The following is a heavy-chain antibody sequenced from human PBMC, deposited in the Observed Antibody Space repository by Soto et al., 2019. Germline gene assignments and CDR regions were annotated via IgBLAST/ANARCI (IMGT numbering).Heavy chain of an antibody. D-gene: IGHD3-10*01. CDR1: GDMFRNSA. CDR2: IIPLFRKT. V-gene: IGHV1-69*01. Sequence: QVQLVQSGAEVKRPGSSVKVSCKASGDMFRNSAFTWVRQAPGQGLAWMGVIIPLFRKTNVAQNFQGRVTFTAHQSTSSLYMEASSLTSEDTAVYYCARARLSNGDPNIYFSYGLDVWGQGTTITVSS. CDR3: ARARLSNGDPNIYFSYGLDV. J-gene: IGHJ6*02.